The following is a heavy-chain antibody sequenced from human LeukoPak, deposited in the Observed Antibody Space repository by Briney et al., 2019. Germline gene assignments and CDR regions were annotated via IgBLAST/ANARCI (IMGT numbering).Heavy chain of an antibody. J-gene: IGHJ4*02. V-gene: IGHV4-61*02. CDR2: IYTSGST. Sequence: SETLSLTCTVSGGSISSGSYYWSWIRQPAGKGLEWIGRIYTSGSTNSNPSLKSRVTISVDTSKNQFSLKLSSVTAADTAVYYCARVVRVAAAGTGVVDYWGQGTLVTVSS. CDR1: GGSISSGSYY. CDR3: ARVVRVAAAGTGVVDY. D-gene: IGHD6-13*01.